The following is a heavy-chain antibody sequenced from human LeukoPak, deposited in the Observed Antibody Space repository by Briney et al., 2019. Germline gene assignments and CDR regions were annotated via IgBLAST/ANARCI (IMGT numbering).Heavy chain of an antibody. D-gene: IGHD3-22*01. V-gene: IGHV3-30-3*01. CDR1: GFTFSSYA. J-gene: IGHJ6*02. CDR2: ISYDGSNK. CDR3: ARDAGYYYDSSGYYYLLYLVTDYYHGMDV. Sequence: GGSLRLSCAASGFTFSSYAMHWVRQAPGKGLEWVAVISYDGSNKYYADSVKGRFTISRDNSKNTLYLQMNSLRAEDTAVYYCARDAGYYYDSSGYYYLLYLVTDYYHGMDVWGQGTTVTVSS.